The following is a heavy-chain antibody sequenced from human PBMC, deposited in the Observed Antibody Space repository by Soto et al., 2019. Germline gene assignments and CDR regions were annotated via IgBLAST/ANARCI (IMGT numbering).Heavy chain of an antibody. Sequence: EVQLVESGGGLVKPGGSLRLSCAASGFTFSSYSMNWVRQAPGKGLEWVSSISSSSSYIYYADSVKGRFTISRDNAKNSLYLQMNSLRGEDTAVYYCAREILRDGVVIINYYGMDVWGQGTTVTVSS. CDR2: ISSSSSYI. CDR3: AREILRDGVVIINYYGMDV. CDR1: GFTFSSYS. V-gene: IGHV3-21*01. J-gene: IGHJ6*02. D-gene: IGHD3-3*01.